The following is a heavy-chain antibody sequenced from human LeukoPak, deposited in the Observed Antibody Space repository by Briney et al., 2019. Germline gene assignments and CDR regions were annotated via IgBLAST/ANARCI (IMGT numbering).Heavy chain of an antibody. J-gene: IGHJ4*02. CDR1: GFTFSSYG. V-gene: IGHV3-30*02. CDR3: AKDRVDGAGAEDY. CDR2: IRYDGSNK. D-gene: IGHD1-26*01. Sequence: PGGSLRLSCAASGFTFSSYGMHWVRQAPGKGLEWVAFIRYDGSNKYYADSVKGRFTISRDNSKNTLYLQMNSLRAEDTAVYYCAKDRVDGAGAEDYWGQGTLVTVSS.